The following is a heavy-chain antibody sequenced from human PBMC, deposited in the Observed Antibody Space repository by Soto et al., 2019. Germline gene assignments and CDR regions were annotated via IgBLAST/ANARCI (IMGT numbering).Heavy chain of an antibody. CDR2: MSHSGGT. CDR3: ARVERGTATPVVDAFDI. CDR1: GGFVSSGSYY. V-gene: IGHV4-34*01. J-gene: IGHJ3*02. D-gene: IGHD2-21*02. Sequence: QVQLQQWGAGLLKPSETLSLTCAVYGGFVSSGSYYWSWIRQPPGKGLEWIGEMSHSGGTHFNPSLSSRVTIPVDTSKSKFSLTISSATAADTAFYYCARVERGTATPVVDAFDIWGPGTMVTVSS.